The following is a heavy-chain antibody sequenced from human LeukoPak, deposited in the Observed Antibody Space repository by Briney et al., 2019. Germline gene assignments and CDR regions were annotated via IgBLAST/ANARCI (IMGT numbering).Heavy chain of an antibody. CDR1: GGSISSSNW. J-gene: IGHJ6*02. V-gene: IGHV4-4*02. D-gene: IGHD1-20*01. CDR2: IYHSGST. Sequence: SGTLSLTCAVSGGSISSSNWWSWVRQPPGKGLEWIGEIYHSGSTNYNPSLKSRVTISVDKSKNQFSLKLSSVTAADTAVYYCARAIITGTPPDYYYYGMDVWGQGTTVTVSS. CDR3: ARAIITGTPPDYYYYGMDV.